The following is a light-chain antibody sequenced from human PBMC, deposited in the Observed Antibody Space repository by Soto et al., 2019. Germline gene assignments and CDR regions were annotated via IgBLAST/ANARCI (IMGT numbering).Light chain of an antibody. CDR1: QSVLYSSNNQNC. CDR3: QQYCSTPWT. V-gene: IGKV4-1*01. J-gene: IGKJ1*01. CDR2: WAS. Sequence: DIVMTQSPDSLAVSLGERATINCESSQSVLYSSNNQNCFAWYQQKPGQPPKLLIYWASTREAGVPDRFSGSGFVTDFTLTISSLPAEDVAVYYCQQYCSTPWTFGQGTKVEIK.